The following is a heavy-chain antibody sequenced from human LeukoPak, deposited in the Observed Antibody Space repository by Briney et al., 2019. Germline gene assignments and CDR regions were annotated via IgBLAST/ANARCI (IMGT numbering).Heavy chain of an antibody. CDR3: TRHEGDSSSSVPIDY. J-gene: IGHJ4*02. Sequence: GGSLRLFCAASGFTFSGSAMQWVREASGRAREWVGRLRSKDNSYATAYAASVKGRFTISRDDSKNTAYLQMNSLKTEDTAVYYCTRHEGDSSSSVPIDYWGQGTLVTVSS. CDR1: GFTFSGSA. CDR2: LRSKDNSYAT. D-gene: IGHD6-6*01. V-gene: IGHV3-73*01.